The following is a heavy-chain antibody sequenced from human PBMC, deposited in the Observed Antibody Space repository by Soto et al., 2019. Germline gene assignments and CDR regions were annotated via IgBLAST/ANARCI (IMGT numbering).Heavy chain of an antibody. CDR2: MNPYSGNT. J-gene: IGHJ5*02. D-gene: IGHD2-15*01. CDR3: AREMPSTAPAYSSSGLNP. V-gene: IGHV1-8*01. Sequence: QVQLVQSGAEVKKPGASVKVSCKASGYTFTSYDIYWVRQATGQGLEWMGWMNPYSGNTGFVEKFQVTVAMTKDISINTASLELPTLKSADTSVDYCAREMPSTAPAYSSSGLNPRGQGTSVTVSS. CDR1: GYTFTSYD.